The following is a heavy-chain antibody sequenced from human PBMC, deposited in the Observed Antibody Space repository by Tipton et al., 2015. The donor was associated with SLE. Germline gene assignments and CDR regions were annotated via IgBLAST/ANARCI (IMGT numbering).Heavy chain of an antibody. V-gene: IGHV4-39*01. CDR3: ARQGKVVTATLDY. CDR1: GGSISSYY. CDR2: IYYSGST. Sequence: TLSLTCTVSGGSISSYYWGWIRQPPGKGLEWIGSIYYSGSTYYNPSLKSRVTISVDTSKNQFSLKLSSVTAADTAVYYCARQGKVVTATLDYWGQGTLVTVSS. D-gene: IGHD2-21*02. J-gene: IGHJ4*02.